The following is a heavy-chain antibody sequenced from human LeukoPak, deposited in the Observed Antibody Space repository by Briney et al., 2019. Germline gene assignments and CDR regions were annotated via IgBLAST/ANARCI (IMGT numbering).Heavy chain of an antibody. V-gene: IGHV4-39*01. Sequence: PSETLSLTCTVSGGSISSSNYYWGWIRQPPGKGLECIGSIYYTGSTYYNPSLKSRVTISVDTSKNQFSLKLTSVTAADTAVYYCARQQLGSDWFDPWGQGTLVTVSS. CDR1: GGSISSSNYY. J-gene: IGHJ5*02. D-gene: IGHD1-26*01. CDR2: IYYTGST. CDR3: ARQQLGSDWFDP.